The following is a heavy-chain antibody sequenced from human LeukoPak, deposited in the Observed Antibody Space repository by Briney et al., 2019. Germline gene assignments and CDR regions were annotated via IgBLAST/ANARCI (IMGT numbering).Heavy chain of an antibody. D-gene: IGHD3-10*01. CDR1: GFTFSSYA. J-gene: IGHJ4*02. CDR3: ANYGIWFGELFSSY. CDR2: ISGSGGST. V-gene: IGHV3-23*01. Sequence: GGSLRLSCAASGFTFSSYAMSWVRQAPGKGLEWVSSISGSGGSTYYADSVKGRITISRDNSKNTLYLQMNSLRAEATAVYYCANYGIWFGELFSSYWGQGTLVTVSS.